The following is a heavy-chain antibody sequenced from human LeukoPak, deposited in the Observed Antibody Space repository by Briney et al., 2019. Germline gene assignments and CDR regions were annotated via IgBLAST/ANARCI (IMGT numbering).Heavy chain of an antibody. J-gene: IGHJ5*02. Sequence: GGSLRLSCAASGFTFTDYYMSWIRQAPGKGMEWVSYISNSGTTTNYADSVKGRFTIFRDNAKNSLYLQMNSLRAEDTAVYYCARESADYYDNSGHYFPNWFDPWGQGTLVTVSS. V-gene: IGHV3-11*01. D-gene: IGHD3-22*01. CDR3: ARESADYYDNSGHYFPNWFDP. CDR2: ISNSGTTT. CDR1: GFTFTDYY.